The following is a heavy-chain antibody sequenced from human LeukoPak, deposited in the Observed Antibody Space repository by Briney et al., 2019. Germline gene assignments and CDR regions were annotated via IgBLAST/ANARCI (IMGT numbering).Heavy chain of an antibody. Sequence: GGSLRLSCAASGFTFDDYTMHWVRQAPGKGLEWVSLISWDGGSTYYADSVKGRFTISRDNSKNSLYLQMNSLRTEDTALYYCAKETTVTTRGEFDPWGQGTLVTVSS. CDR1: GFTFDDYT. CDR2: ISWDGGST. CDR3: AKETTVTTRGEFDP. V-gene: IGHV3-43*01. D-gene: IGHD4-17*01. J-gene: IGHJ5*02.